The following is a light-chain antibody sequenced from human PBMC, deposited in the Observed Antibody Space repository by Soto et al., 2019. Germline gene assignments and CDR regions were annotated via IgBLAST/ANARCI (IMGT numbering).Light chain of an antibody. Sequence: QSVLTQPPSVSGAPGQRVTISRTGSSSNIGAGYDVHWYQQLPGPAPKLLIYGNSNRPSGVPDRFSGSKSGTSASLAITGLQAEDEADYYCPSYDSGLSTYVFGTGTKLTVL. CDR3: PSYDSGLSTYV. CDR2: GNS. V-gene: IGLV1-40*01. J-gene: IGLJ1*01. CDR1: SSNIGAGYD.